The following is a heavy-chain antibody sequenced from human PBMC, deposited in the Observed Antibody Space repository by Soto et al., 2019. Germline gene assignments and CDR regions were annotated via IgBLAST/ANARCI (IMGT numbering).Heavy chain of an antibody. CDR1: GYTFTSYD. D-gene: IGHD3-22*01. Sequence: QVQLVQSGAEVKKPGASVKVSCKASGYTFTSYDINWVRQATGQGLEWMGWMNPNSGNTGYAQKFQGRVTMTRNTSISTAYMELRSLRSEDTNVYYCARMNYYDSSGSTLNWFDPWGQGTLVTVSS. CDR3: ARMNYYDSSGSTLNWFDP. J-gene: IGHJ5*02. CDR2: MNPNSGNT. V-gene: IGHV1-8*01.